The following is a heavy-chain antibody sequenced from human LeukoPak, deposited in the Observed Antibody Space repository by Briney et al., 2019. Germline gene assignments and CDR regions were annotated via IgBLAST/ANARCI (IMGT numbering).Heavy chain of an antibody. J-gene: IGHJ5*02. D-gene: IGHD2-2*01. CDR1: GYTFTGYY. CDR2: ISPNSGGT. V-gene: IGHV1-2*02. Sequence: ASVKVSCKASGYTFTGYYMHWVRQAPGQGLEWMGWISPNSGGTNYAQKFQGRVTMTRDTSISTAYMELSRLRSDDTAVYYCARDRDISRSNWFDPWGQGTLVTVSS. CDR3: ARDRDISRSNWFDP.